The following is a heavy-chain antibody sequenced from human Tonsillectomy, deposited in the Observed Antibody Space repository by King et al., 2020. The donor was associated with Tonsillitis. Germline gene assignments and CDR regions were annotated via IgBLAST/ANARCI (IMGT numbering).Heavy chain of an antibody. J-gene: IGHJ3*02. V-gene: IGHV3-7*04. Sequence: VQLVESGGGLVQPGGSLRLSCAASGFTFSSSWMAWVRQTPGKELQWVGNIKEDGSVINYVESVKGRFTIVRDNSKNSLYLQMNSLRAEDTAMYFCSRDWAYDAFDIWGQGTLVIVSS. CDR2: IKEDGSVI. CDR3: SRDWAYDAFDI. D-gene: IGHD3-16*01. CDR1: GFTFSSSW.